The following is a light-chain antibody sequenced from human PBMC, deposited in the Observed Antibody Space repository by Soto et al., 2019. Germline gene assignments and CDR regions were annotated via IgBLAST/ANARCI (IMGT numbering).Light chain of an antibody. CDR3: CSYAGSTTQTYV. CDR2: EVS. CDR1: HSDVGSYNL. J-gene: IGLJ1*01. Sequence: QSALTQPASVSGSPGQSITISCTGTHSDVGSYNLVSWYQQHPGKAPKVIIYEVSVRPSGVSDRFSGSKSGNTASLMISGLQAEDEADYYCCSYAGSTTQTYVFGSGTKVTVL. V-gene: IGLV2-23*02.